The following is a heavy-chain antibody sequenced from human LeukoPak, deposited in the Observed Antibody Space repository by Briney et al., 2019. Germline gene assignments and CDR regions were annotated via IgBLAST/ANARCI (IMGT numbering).Heavy chain of an antibody. CDR3: ARARAVPNLDFDY. CDR1: GYSFTGYF. J-gene: IGHJ4*02. D-gene: IGHD4/OR15-4a*01. CDR2: INPNSGGT. V-gene: IGHV1-2*02. Sequence: ASVKVSCKASGYSFTGYFMHWVRQAPGQGLEWMGWINPNSGGTDYAQNFQGRVTMTRDTSISTAYMELSNPRSDDTAVYYCARARAVPNLDFDYWGQGTLVTVSS.